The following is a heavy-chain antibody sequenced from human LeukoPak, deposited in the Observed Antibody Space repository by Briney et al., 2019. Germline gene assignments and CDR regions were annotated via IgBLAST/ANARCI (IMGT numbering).Heavy chain of an antibody. D-gene: IGHD3-10*01. J-gene: IGHJ4*02. CDR3: ARGPPGVRGQYRYFFDY. Sequence: GGSLRLSCAASGFTFSSYGMHWVRQAPGKGLEWVAVIWYDGSNKYYADSVKGRFIISRDNSKNTLYLQMNSLRAEDTAVYYCARGPPGVRGQYRYFFDYWGQGTLVTVSS. V-gene: IGHV3-33*01. CDR2: IWYDGSNK. CDR1: GFTFSSYG.